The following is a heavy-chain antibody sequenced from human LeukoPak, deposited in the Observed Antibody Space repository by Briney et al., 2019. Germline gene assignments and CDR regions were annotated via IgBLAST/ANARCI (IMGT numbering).Heavy chain of an antibody. CDR3: AKRGVVIRVILVGFHKEAYYFDS. V-gene: IGHV3-23*01. Sequence: PGGSQRLSCAVSGITVSNYGMSWVRQAPGKGLEWVAGISGSGGGTNYADSVKGRFTISRDNFKNTLYLQMNSLRAEDTAVYFCAKRGVVIRVILVGFHKEAYYFDSWGQGALVTVSS. CDR2: ISGSGGGT. J-gene: IGHJ4*02. D-gene: IGHD3-22*01. CDR1: GITVSNYG.